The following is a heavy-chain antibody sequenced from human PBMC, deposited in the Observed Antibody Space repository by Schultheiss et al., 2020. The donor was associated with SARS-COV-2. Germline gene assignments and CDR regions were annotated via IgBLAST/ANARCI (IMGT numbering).Heavy chain of an antibody. V-gene: IGHV3-21*01. D-gene: IGHD2-21*02. J-gene: IGHJ4*02. CDR3: ARDSPSGGDWLSIWSVY. Sequence: GGSLRLSCAASGFTFSSYAMSWVRQAPGKGLEWVSSISSSSSYIYYADSVKGRFTISRDNAKNSLYLQMNSLRAEDTAVYYCARDSPSGGDWLSIWSVYWGQGTLVTVSS. CDR2: ISSSSSYI. CDR1: GFTFSSYA.